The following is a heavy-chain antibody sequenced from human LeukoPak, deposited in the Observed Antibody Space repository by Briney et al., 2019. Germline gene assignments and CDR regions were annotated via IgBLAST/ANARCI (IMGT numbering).Heavy chain of an antibody. Sequence: GASVKVSCKASGYTFTDYYIHWVRQAPGQGLEWMGWINPNTGGPNYAQKFQGRVAMTRETSISTAYMELSRLRSDDTAVYYCARSLASGSYQWGQGTLVTVSS. D-gene: IGHD1-26*01. CDR2: INPNTGGP. V-gene: IGHV1-2*02. CDR1: GYTFTDYY. CDR3: ARSLASGSYQ. J-gene: IGHJ4*02.